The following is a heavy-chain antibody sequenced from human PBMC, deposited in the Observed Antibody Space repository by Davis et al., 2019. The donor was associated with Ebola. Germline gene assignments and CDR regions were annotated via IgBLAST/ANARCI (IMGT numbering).Heavy chain of an antibody. CDR3: AKEYWRSTSCYFDY. Sequence: GESLKISCAASGFTFDDYGMSWVRQAPGKGLEWVSGINWNGGSTVYADSVKGRFTISRDNSKNILYLQMNSLRAEDTAFYYCAKEYWRSTSCYFDYWGQGTLVTVSS. CDR2: INWNGGST. J-gene: IGHJ4*02. V-gene: IGHV3-20*04. CDR1: GFTFDDYG. D-gene: IGHD2-2*01.